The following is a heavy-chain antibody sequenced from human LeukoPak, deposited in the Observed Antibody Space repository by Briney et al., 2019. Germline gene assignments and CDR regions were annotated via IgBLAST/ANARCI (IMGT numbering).Heavy chain of an antibody. Sequence: GESLKISCWASGYSFTTYWIGWVRQMPGKGLEWMGVIFPADSDTRYSPSFQGQVTISADKSISTAYLQWSSLKASDTAMYYCASVYSSTSWDYWGQGTLVTVSS. CDR3: ASVYSSTSWDY. CDR1: GYSFTTYW. D-gene: IGHD6-13*01. J-gene: IGHJ4*02. V-gene: IGHV5-51*01. CDR2: IFPADSDT.